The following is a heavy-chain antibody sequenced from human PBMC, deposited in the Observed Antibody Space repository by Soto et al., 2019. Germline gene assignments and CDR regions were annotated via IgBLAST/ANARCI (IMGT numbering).Heavy chain of an antibody. CDR3: ARSGSSSPRRTYYYYYYMDV. J-gene: IGHJ6*03. CDR1: GGSISSYY. CDR2: IYYSGST. V-gene: IGHV4-59*01. Sequence: SETLSLTCTVSGGSISSYYWSWIRQPPGKGLEWIGYIYYSGSTNYNPSLKSRVTISVDTSKNQFSLKLSSVTAADTAVYYCARSGSSSPRRTYYYYYYMDVWGKGTTVTVSS. D-gene: IGHD6-13*01.